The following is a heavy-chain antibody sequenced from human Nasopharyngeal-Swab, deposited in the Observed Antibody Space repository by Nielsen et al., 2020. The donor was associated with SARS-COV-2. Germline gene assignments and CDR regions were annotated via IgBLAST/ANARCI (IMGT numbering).Heavy chain of an antibody. J-gene: IGHJ3*01. D-gene: IGHD3-22*01. Sequence: GGSLRLSCVASGFTFDEHAMHWVRQAPGKGLEWVAGISWNSGGIGYADSVKGRFTISRDNAENSLHLQMNSLRPDDTALYYCVRDKSSGYYNDDAFDVWGQGTVVTVS. V-gene: IGHV3-9*01. CDR3: VRDKSSGYYNDDAFDV. CDR1: GFTFDEHA. CDR2: ISWNSGGI.